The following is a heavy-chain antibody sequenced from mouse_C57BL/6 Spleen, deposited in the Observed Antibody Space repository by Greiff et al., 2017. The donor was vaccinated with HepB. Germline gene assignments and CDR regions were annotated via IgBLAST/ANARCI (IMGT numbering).Heavy chain of an antibody. V-gene: IGHV1-80*01. CDR1: GYAFSSYW. CDR2: IYPGDGDT. J-gene: IGHJ2*01. CDR3: ARGVIYYYGSSYLDY. Sequence: QVQLKQSGAELVKPGASVKISCKASGYAFSSYWMNWVKQRPGKGLEWIGQIYPGDGDTNYNGKFKGKATLTADKSSSTDYMQLSSLTSEDSAVYFCARGVIYYYGSSYLDYWGQGTTLTVSS. D-gene: IGHD1-1*01.